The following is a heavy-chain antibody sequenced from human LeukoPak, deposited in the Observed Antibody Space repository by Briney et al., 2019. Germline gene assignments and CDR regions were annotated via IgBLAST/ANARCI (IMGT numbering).Heavy chain of an antibody. D-gene: IGHD6-13*01. Sequence: TGGSLRLSCAAPGFTFSSYAMSWVRQAPGKGLEWVSGISGSGGNTYYADSVKGRFTISRDNSNNTLYLQMNSLRAEDTAVYYCARHSRGRWYVFDYWGQGTLVTVPS. CDR1: GFTFSSYA. V-gene: IGHV3-23*01. CDR2: ISGSGGNT. J-gene: IGHJ4*02. CDR3: ARHSRGRWYVFDY.